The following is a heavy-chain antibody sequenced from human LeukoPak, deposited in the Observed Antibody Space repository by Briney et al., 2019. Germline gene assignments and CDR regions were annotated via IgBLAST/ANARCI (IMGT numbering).Heavy chain of an antibody. CDR3: VRWTAGTTEDS. J-gene: IGHJ4*02. CDR1: GGSLSSRSHY. V-gene: IGHV4-39*01. CDR2: LSNSGNT. D-gene: IGHD1-1*01. Sequence: SSETLSLTCTVSGGSLSSRSHYWGWTRQPPGQGLEWIGSLSNSGNTYYNPSLKSRVTISVDTSKNEFSLKLSPVTAADTAVYYCVRWTAGTTEDSWGQGTLVTVSS.